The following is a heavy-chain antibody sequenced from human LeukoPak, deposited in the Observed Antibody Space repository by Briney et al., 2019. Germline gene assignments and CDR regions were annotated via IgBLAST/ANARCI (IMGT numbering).Heavy chain of an antibody. V-gene: IGHV4-61*08. CDR3: AREVYSSGWYDYFDY. J-gene: IGHJ4*02. Sequence: PSQTLSLTCTVSGGSISSDGYYWSWIRQPPGKGLEWIGNIFHSGSTNCNPSLKSRVTISVDTSKNQFSLKVSSVTAADTAVYYCAREVYSSGWYDYFDYWGQGALVTVSS. CDR2: IFHSGST. CDR1: GGSISSDGYY. D-gene: IGHD6-19*01.